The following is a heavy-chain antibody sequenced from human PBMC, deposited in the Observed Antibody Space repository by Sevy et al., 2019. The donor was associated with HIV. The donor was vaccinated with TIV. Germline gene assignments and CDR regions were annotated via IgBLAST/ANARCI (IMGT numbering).Heavy chain of an antibody. J-gene: IGHJ3*02. Sequence: GGSLRLSCTASGFTFGDYAMSWVRQAPGKGLEWVGFIRSKAYGGTTEYAASVKGRFTISRDDSKSIAYLQMNSLKTEDTAAYYCTRVYRFLEWLLFDIWGQGTMVTVSS. V-gene: IGHV3-49*04. D-gene: IGHD3-3*01. CDR2: IRSKAYGGTT. CDR3: TRVYRFLEWLLFDI. CDR1: GFTFGDYA.